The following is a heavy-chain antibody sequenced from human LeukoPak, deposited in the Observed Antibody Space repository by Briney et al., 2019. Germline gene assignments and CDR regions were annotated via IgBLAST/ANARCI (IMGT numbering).Heavy chain of an antibody. CDR1: GYTFTSYG. CDR3: ARDSLGSYSSPDN. D-gene: IGHD1-26*01. CDR2: ISAYTGNT. V-gene: IGHV1-18*01. J-gene: IGHJ4*02. Sequence: ASVKVSCKTSGYTFTSYGITWVRQAPGQGLEWMGWISAYTGNTNYAQKVQGRVTMTTDTSMSTAYMEVRSLRSDDTAVYYCARDSLGSYSSPDNWGQGTLVTVSS.